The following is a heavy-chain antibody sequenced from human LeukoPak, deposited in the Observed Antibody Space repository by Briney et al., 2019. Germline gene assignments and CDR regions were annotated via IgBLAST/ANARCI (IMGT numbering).Heavy chain of an antibody. CDR3: ARDLALRITMVRGAGFDP. D-gene: IGHD3-10*01. CDR2: INPSGGDT. Sequence: ASVKVSCKPSGYTFTSYYMHWVRQAPGQGLEWMGIINPSGGDTSYAQKFQGRVTMTTDTSTSTAYMELRSLRSDDTAVYYCARDLALRITMVRGAGFDPWGQGTLVTVSS. CDR1: GYTFTSYY. V-gene: IGHV1-46*01. J-gene: IGHJ5*02.